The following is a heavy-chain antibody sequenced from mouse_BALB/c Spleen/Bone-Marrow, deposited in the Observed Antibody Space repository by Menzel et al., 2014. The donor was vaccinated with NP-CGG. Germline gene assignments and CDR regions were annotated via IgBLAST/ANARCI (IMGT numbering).Heavy chain of an antibody. CDR3: VRENYYGSSGYAMDY. J-gene: IGHJ4*01. Sequence: VQLQQSGGGLVQPKGSLKLSCAASGFTFNTYAMDWVCQAPGKGLEWVARIRSKSNNYATYYADSVKDRFTISRDDSQSMLYLQMNNLKTEDTAMYYCVRENYYGSSGYAMDYWGQGTSVTVSS. V-gene: IGHV10-3*03. CDR2: IRSKSNNYAT. D-gene: IGHD1-1*01. CDR1: GFTFNTYA.